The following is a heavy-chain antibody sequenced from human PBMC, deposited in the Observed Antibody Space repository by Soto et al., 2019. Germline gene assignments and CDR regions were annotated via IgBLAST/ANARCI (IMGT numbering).Heavy chain of an antibody. CDR1: GGTFSSYT. CDR2: IIPILGIA. D-gene: IGHD3-10*01. V-gene: IGHV1-69*02. J-gene: IGHJ4*02. CDR3: ARGSSGSYSFDY. Sequence: QVQLVQSGAEVKKPGSSVKVSCKASGGTFSSYTISWVRQAPGQGLEWMGRIIPILGIANYAQKFQGRVTITADKSTSTAYMELSSLRSEDTAMYYCARGSSGSYSFDYWGQGTLVTVSS.